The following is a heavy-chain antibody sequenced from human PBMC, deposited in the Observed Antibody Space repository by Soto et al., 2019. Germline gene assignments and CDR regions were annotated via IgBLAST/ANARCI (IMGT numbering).Heavy chain of an antibody. CDR2: ISSSSSTI. J-gene: IGHJ4*02. V-gene: IGHV3-48*01. D-gene: IGHD5-12*01. Sequence: GGSLRLSCAASGFTFSTYSMNWVRQAPGKGLEWVSYISSSSSTIYSADSVKGRFTISSDNAKNSLYLQMNGLRAEDTAVYYCARAYSGDLAYFDYWGQGTLVTVSS. CDR1: GFTFSTYS. CDR3: ARAYSGDLAYFDY.